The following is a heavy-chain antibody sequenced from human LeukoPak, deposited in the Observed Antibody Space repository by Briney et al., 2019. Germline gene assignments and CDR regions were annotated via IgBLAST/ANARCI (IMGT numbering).Heavy chain of an antibody. CDR3: ARDPYSGWLNYYYYYGMDV. CDR1: GYTFTVYY. CDR2: INPNSGGT. Sequence: ASVTVSCTASGYTFTVYYMHWVRQAPGQGLEWMGRINPNSGGTNYAQKFQGRVTMTRDTSISTAYMELSRLRSDDTAVYYCARDPYSGWLNYYYYYGMDVWGQGTTVTVSS. J-gene: IGHJ6*02. V-gene: IGHV1-2*06. D-gene: IGHD6-19*01.